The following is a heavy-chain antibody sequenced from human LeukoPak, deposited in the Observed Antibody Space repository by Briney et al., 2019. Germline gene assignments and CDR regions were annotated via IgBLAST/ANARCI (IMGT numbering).Heavy chain of an antibody. Sequence: GGALKLSCAASGLIFSGSAMHWVRQAAGKGLEWVGRMRSKCNNYATGYATSVIGMFTISRDDSKNTRYLEMNSLNIEDTAVYFCTSQAGYSRSWETWGQGTLVTVSS. V-gene: IGHV3-73*01. CDR1: GLIFSGSA. CDR3: TSQAGYSRSWET. J-gene: IGHJ5*02. D-gene: IGHD6-13*01. CDR2: MRSKCNNYAT.